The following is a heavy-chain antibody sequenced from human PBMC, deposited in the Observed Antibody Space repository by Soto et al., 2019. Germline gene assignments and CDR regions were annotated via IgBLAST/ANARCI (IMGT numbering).Heavy chain of an antibody. CDR2: TDVDGSVT. J-gene: IGHJ5*02. V-gene: IGHV3-74*01. Sequence: EVQLVESGGGLLQPGGSLRLSCAASGFSLGSYSMDWVRQAPRKGLVWVARTDVDGSVTAYADSVKGRFTISRDNGENTLYLQMNSLRAEDTAVYYCARAPYKYRLLWRGSDNWFDPWGQGTLVTVSS. D-gene: IGHD2-2*01. CDR1: GFSLGSYS. CDR3: ARAPYKYRLLWRGSDNWFDP.